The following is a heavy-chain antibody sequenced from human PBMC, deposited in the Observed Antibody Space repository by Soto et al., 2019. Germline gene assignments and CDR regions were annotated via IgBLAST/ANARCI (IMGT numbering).Heavy chain of an antibody. Sequence: SERLNLTCAVSSSSNSTSNRLTWVRQPPSKGLEWIGEIYHSGSTNYNPSLKSRVTISVDKSKNQFSLKLSSVTAADTAVYYCARVTTSFHGSGSYYNVYYYYYMDVWGKGTTVT. V-gene: IGHV4-4*02. CDR2: IYHSGST. CDR1: SSSNSTSNR. J-gene: IGHJ6*03. CDR3: ARVTTSFHGSGSYYNVYYYYYMDV. D-gene: IGHD3-10*01.